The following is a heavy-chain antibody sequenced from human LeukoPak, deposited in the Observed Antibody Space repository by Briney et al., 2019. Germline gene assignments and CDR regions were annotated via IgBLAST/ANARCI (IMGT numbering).Heavy chain of an antibody. Sequence: ASVTVSCKASGYTFTSYGISWVRQAPGQGLEWMGWISAYNGNTNYAQKLQGRVTMTTDTSTSTAYMELRSLRSDDTAVYYCARDPLGYCSGGSCYYIFDYWGQGTLVTVSS. CDR1: GYTFTSYG. V-gene: IGHV1-18*01. D-gene: IGHD2-15*01. CDR2: ISAYNGNT. CDR3: ARDPLGYCSGGSCYYIFDY. J-gene: IGHJ4*02.